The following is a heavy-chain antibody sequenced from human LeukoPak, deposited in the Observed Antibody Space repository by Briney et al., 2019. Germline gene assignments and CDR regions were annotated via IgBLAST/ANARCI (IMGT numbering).Heavy chain of an antibody. J-gene: IGHJ4*02. CDR1: GYTFTSYG. V-gene: IGHV1-18*01. CDR3: ARARPGSTSSEFDY. CDR2: ISAYNGNT. Sequence: GASVKVSCKASGYTFTSYGISWVRQAPGQGLEWMGWISAYNGNTNYAQKLQGRVTMTTDTSTSTAYMELSSLRSEDTAVYYCARARPGSTSSEFDYWGQGTLVTVSS. D-gene: IGHD2-2*01.